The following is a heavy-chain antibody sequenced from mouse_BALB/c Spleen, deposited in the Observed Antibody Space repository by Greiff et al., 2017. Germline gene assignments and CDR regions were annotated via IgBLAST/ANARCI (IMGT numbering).Heavy chain of an antibody. V-gene: IGHV2-2*02. CDR2: IWSGGST. CDR1: GFSLTSYG. J-gene: IGHJ4*01. Sequence: VKLMESGPGLVQPSQSLSITCTVSGFSLTSYGVHWVRQSPGKGLEWLGVIWSGGSTDYNAAFISRLSISKDNSKSQVFFKMNSLQANDTAIYYCASSYYRDDGYAMDYWGQGTSVTVSS. CDR3: ASSYYRDDGYAMDY. D-gene: IGHD2-14*01.